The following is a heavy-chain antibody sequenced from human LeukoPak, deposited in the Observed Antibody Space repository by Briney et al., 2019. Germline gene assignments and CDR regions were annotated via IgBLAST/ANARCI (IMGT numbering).Heavy chain of an antibody. Sequence: GGSLRLSCAASGVTFSSYSMNWVRQAPGKGLEWVSYISSSSSTIYYADSVKGRCTISRDNAKNSLYLQMNSLRAEDTAVYYCARASAAAGTEGYWGQGTLVTVSS. J-gene: IGHJ4*02. D-gene: IGHD6-13*01. CDR1: GVTFSSYS. CDR3: ARASAAAGTEGY. V-gene: IGHV3-48*01. CDR2: ISSSSSTI.